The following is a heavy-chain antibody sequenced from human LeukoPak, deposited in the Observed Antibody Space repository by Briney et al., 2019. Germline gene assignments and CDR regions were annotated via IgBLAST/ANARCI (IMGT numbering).Heavy chain of an antibody. D-gene: IGHD6-13*01. J-gene: IGHJ4*02. CDR1: GFTFSDYY. CDR3: AREPSKQHLDI. CDR2: IISSSTYT. V-gene: IGHV3-11*06. Sequence: GGSLRLSCEASGFTFSDYYMTWIRQAPGNGLEWVSYIISSSTYTNYADSVKGRLTISRDNAKNSLYLQMNSLRAEDTAVYYCAREPSKQHLDIWGQGTLVTVSS.